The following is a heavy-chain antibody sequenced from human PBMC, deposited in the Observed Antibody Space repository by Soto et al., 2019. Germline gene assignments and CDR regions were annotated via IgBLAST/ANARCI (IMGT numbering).Heavy chain of an antibody. CDR1: GFTVSSNY. V-gene: IGHV3-53*01. J-gene: IGHJ4*02. D-gene: IGHD6-13*01. CDR2: IYSGGST. CDR3: ARDMYSSSWYYFDY. Sequence: GGSLRLSCAAFGFTVSSNYMSWVRQAPGKGLEWVSVIYSGGSTYYADSVKGRFTISRDNSKNTLYLQMNSLRAEDTAVYYCARDMYSSSWYYFDYWGQGTLVTVSS.